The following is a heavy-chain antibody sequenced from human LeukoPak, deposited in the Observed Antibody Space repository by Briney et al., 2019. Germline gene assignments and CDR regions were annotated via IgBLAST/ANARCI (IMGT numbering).Heavy chain of an antibody. CDR2: MNPNSGNT. Sequence: ASVTVSFKASGYTFTSYDINWVRQATGQGLEWMGWMNPNSGNTGYAQKFQGRVTITRNTSISTAYMELSSLRSEDTAVSYCARGQLGRPYYYYYYYMDVWGKGTTVTVSS. CDR3: ARGQLGRPYYYYYYYMDV. CDR1: GYTFTSYD. V-gene: IGHV1-8*03. D-gene: IGHD1-1*01. J-gene: IGHJ6*03.